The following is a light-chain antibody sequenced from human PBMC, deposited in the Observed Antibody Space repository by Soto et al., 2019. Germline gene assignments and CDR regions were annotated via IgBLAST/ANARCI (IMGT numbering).Light chain of an antibody. CDR2: GAS. Sequence: EIVLTQSPGTLSLSPGERAALSCRASQSVSYTDLAWYKQKPGQAPRLLIYGASTRATGIPARVSGSGCGTEFTLTLSSLQSEDFAVYVCQQYKNWPPITFGQGTRLEIK. CDR3: QQYKNWPPIT. CDR1: QSVSYTD. J-gene: IGKJ5*01. V-gene: IGKV3-15*01.